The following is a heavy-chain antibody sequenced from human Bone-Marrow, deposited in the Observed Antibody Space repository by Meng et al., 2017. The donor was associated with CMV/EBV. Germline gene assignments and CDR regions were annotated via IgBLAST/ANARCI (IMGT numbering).Heavy chain of an antibody. D-gene: IGHD3-22*01. J-gene: IGHJ6*02. CDR3: AKDLLSGYDSSGYYYDYYYYYGMDV. CDR2: ISGSGGST. Sequence: GGSLRLSCAASGFTFSSYAMSWVRQAPGKGLEWVSAISGSGGSTYYADSVKGRFTISRDNSKNTLYLQMNSLRAEDTAVYYCAKDLLSGYDSSGYYYDYYYYYGMDVWGQGTTVTVSS. CDR1: GFTFSSYA. V-gene: IGHV3-23*01.